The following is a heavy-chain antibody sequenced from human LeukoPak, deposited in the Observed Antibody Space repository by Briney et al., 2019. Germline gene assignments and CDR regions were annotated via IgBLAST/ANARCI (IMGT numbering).Heavy chain of an antibody. CDR1: GYSLKDNY. CDR2: INPNSGGT. J-gene: IGHJ4*02. Sequence: ASVKVSCKASGYSLKDNYIHWVRQTPGQGLEWMGWINPNSGGTNYAQKFQGRVTMTRDTSISTAYMELSRLRSDDTAVYYCARDGRPTGPIDYCGSGSYFENWGQGTLVTVSS. D-gene: IGHD3-10*01. CDR3: ARDGRPTGPIDYCGSGSYFEN. V-gene: IGHV1-2*02.